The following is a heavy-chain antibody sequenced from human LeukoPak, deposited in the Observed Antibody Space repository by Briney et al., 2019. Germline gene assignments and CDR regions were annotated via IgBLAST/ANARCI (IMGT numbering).Heavy chain of an antibody. CDR1: GGSISSSSYY. J-gene: IGHJ4*02. D-gene: IGHD3-16*02. V-gene: IGHV4-39*07. CDR3: ARFGLRLGELSSLKGY. CDR2: IYYSGST. Sequence: PSETLSLTCTVSGGSISSSSYYWGWIRQPPGKGLEWIGSIYYSGSTYYNPSLKSRVTISVDTSKNQFSLKLSSVTAADTAVYYCARFGLRLGELSSLKGYWGQGTLVTVSS.